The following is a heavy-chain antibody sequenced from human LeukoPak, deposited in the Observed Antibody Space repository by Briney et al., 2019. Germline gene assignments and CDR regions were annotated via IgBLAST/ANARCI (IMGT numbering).Heavy chain of an antibody. J-gene: IGHJ4*02. CDR2: IYYSGST. D-gene: IGHD6-19*01. CDR1: GGSISSGVYY. Sequence: PSQTLSLTCTVSGGSISSGVYYWSWIRQHPGKGLEWIGYIYYSGSTYYSPSLQSRVTMSLDTSKNQLSLKLRSVTAADTAVYYCARASGWQLTFDYWGQGTLVTVSS. V-gene: IGHV4-31*03. CDR3: ARASGWQLTFDY.